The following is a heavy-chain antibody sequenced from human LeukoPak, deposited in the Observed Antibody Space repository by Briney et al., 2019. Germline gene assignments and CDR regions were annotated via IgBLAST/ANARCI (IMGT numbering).Heavy chain of an antibody. CDR2: IYYSGST. V-gene: IGHV4-59*01. CDR3: ACLGYYDSSAHGGVDY. D-gene: IGHD3-22*01. J-gene: IGHJ4*02. Sequence: PSETLSLTCTVSGGSISSYYWSWIRQPPGKGLEWIGYIYYSGSTNYNPFLKSRVTISVDTSKNQFSLKLSSVTAADTAVYYCACLGYYDSSAHGGVDYWGQGTLVTVSS. CDR1: GGSISSYY.